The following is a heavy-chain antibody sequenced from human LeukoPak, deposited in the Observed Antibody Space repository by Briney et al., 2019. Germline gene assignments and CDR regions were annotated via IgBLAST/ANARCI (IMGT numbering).Heavy chain of an antibody. CDR3: ARGHNSTLPD. D-gene: IGHD1-20*01. CDR1: GFTFSLYW. J-gene: IGHJ4*02. CDR2: IKEDGSEK. V-gene: IGHV3-7*04. Sequence: GGSLRLSCAASGFTFSLYWMAWVRQAPGKGLEWVANIKEDGSEKYYVDSVKGRFTISRDNAKNSMYLDMNSLRAEDTAVYYCARGHNSTLPDWGQGSLVTVSS.